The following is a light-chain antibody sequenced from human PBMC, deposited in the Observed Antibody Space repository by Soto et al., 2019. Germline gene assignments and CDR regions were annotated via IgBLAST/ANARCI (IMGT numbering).Light chain of an antibody. Sequence: QSALTQPASVSGSPGQSITISCTGTEVGAHRFVSWYQQVPGTAPKLLIYEVIKRPSGISPRFSGSKAGITASLTISGLQADDEADYFCSTYTSASTSFGGGTKLTVL. CDR2: EVI. CDR1: EVGAHRF. CDR3: STYTSASTS. J-gene: IGLJ2*01. V-gene: IGLV2-14*01.